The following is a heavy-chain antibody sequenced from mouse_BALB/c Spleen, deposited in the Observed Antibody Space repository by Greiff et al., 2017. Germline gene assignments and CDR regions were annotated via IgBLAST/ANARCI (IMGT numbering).Heavy chain of an antibody. D-gene: IGHD1-1*01. Sequence: LMESGPGLVKPSQSLSLTCSVTGYSITSGYYWNWIRQFPGNKLEWMGYISYDGSNNYNPSLKNRISITRDTSKNQFFLKLNSVTTEDTATYYCAREGTTVVATDYWGQGTTLTVSS. CDR1: GYSITSGYY. J-gene: IGHJ2*01. CDR3: AREGTTVVATDY. CDR2: ISYDGSN. V-gene: IGHV3-6*02.